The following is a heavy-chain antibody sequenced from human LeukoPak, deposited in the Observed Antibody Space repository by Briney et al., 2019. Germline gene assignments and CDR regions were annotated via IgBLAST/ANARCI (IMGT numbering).Heavy chain of an antibody. CDR1: GFTFSSYA. D-gene: IGHD6-13*01. Sequence: GGSLRLSCAASGFTFSSYAMSWVRQAPGKGXXXXXXXSGSGGSTYYADSVKGRFTISRDNSENTLYLQMNSLRAEDTAVYYCAKDRIAAAPFYFDYWGQGTLVTVSS. CDR2: XSGSGGST. J-gene: IGHJ4*02. V-gene: IGHV3-23*01. CDR3: AKDRIAAAPFYFDY.